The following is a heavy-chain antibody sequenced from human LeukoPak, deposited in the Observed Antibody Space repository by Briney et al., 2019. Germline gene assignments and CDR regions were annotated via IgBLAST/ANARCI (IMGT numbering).Heavy chain of an antibody. V-gene: IGHV1-2*02. CDR3: ARVGHSSSGPFDY. J-gene: IGHJ4*02. CDR2: INPNSGGT. Sequence: ASVKVSCKASGYTFTGYYMHWVRQAPGQGLEWMGWINPNSGGTNYAQKFQGRVTMTRDTSISTAYMELSRLRSDDTAVYYCARVGHSSSGPFDYWGQGTLVTVSS. CDR1: GYTFTGYY. D-gene: IGHD6-13*01.